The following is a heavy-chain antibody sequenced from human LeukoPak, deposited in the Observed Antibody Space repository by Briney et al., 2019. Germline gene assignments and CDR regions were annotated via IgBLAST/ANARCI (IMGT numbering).Heavy chain of an antibody. V-gene: IGHV1-18*01. CDR2: ISAYNGNT. D-gene: IGHD5-18*01. CDR1: GYTFTSYG. CDR3: ARDRRGYSYGNIDY. Sequence: ASVKVSCKASGYTFTSYGISWVRQAPGQGLEWMGWISAYNGNTNYAQKLQARVTMTTDTSTRTAYMELRSLRSDDTAVYYCARDRRGYSYGNIDYWGQGTLVTVSS. J-gene: IGHJ4*02.